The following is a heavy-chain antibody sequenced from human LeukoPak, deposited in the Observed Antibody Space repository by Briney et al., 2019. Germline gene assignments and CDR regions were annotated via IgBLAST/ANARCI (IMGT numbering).Heavy chain of an antibody. Sequence: ASETLSLTCTVSGGSISSYYWSWIRQPPGKGLEWIGYIYYSGSTNYNPSLKSRVTISVDTSKNQFSLKLSSVTAAGTAVYYCARHTDYDYYYGMDVWGQGTTVTVSS. CDR2: IYYSGST. V-gene: IGHV4-59*08. CDR1: GGSISSYY. CDR3: ARHTDYDYYYGMDV. J-gene: IGHJ6*02.